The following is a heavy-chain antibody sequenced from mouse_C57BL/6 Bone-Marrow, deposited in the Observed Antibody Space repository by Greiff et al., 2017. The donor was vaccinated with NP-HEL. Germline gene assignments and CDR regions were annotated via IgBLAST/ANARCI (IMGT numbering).Heavy chain of an antibody. Sequence: VQLKQSGAELVRPGSSVKMSCKTSGYTFTSYGINWVKQRPGQGLEWIGYIYLGNGYTEYNEKFKGKATLTSDTSSSTAYMQLSSLTSEDSAIYFCARESYYSNYGFAYWGQGTLVTVSA. V-gene: IGHV1-58*01. J-gene: IGHJ3*01. CDR3: ARESYYSNYGFAY. D-gene: IGHD2-5*01. CDR1: GYTFTSYG. CDR2: IYLGNGYT.